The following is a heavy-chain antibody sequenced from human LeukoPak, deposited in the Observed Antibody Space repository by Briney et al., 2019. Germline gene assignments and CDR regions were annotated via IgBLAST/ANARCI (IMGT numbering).Heavy chain of an antibody. Sequence: SRRLARALSAFTFSSESMNRGREAPGKGLECVISITSSSTYIYYADSVKGRFTISRDNAKNSLYLQMNSLITEDKAVYYCARDSSIQSLDPWGQGTLVTVSS. V-gene: IGHV3-21*01. CDR2: ITSSSTYI. CDR1: AFTFSSES. CDR3: ARDSSIQSLDP. J-gene: IGHJ5*02. D-gene: IGHD5-18*01.